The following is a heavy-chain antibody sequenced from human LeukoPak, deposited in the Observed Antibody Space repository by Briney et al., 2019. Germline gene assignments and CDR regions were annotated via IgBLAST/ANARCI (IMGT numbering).Heavy chain of an antibody. CDR1: GFTFSSYA. V-gene: IGHV3-23*01. CDR3: AKRGPGGSGYYAMDV. D-gene: IGHD2-15*01. CDR2: ISGSGTNT. J-gene: IGHJ6*02. Sequence: GGSLRLSCAASGFTFSSYAMSWVRQAPGKGLEWVSAISGSGTNTYYADSVKGRFTISRDNSKNTLYLQINSLRAEDTAVYYCAKRGPGGSGYYAMDVWGQGAMVTVSS.